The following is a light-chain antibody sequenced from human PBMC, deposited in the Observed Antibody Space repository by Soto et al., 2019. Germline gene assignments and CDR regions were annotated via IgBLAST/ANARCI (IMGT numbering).Light chain of an antibody. CDR2: AAS. CDR3: QQSHSIPYT. Sequence: DIQMTQSPSSLSASVGDRITITCRASQTITSYLNWYQQKPGKAPKLRIYAASSLQSGVPSRFSGSGSGTDFTLTISSLQPEDFATYYCQQSHSIPYTFGQGTKLEIK. V-gene: IGKV1-39*01. J-gene: IGKJ2*01. CDR1: QTITSY.